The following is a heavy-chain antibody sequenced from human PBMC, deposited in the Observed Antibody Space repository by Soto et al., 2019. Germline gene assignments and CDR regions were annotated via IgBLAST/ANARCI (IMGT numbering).Heavy chain of an antibody. D-gene: IGHD6-19*01. CDR2: ISGTGDDT. V-gene: IGHV3-23*01. CDR1: GFIFRSYA. Sequence: EVQLLESGGGLVQPGQSLRLSCVAPGFIFRSYAMSWVRQAPGKGLEWVSAISGTGDDTYYADSVKGRFTISRDNSKNTVYLQMKSLRAEDTAVYYCAKDRTSGWYGRNWFDPWGQGTLVTVSS. J-gene: IGHJ5*02. CDR3: AKDRTSGWYGRNWFDP.